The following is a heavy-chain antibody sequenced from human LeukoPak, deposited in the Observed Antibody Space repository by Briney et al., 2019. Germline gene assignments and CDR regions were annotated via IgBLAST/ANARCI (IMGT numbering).Heavy chain of an antibody. CDR1: GYIFTNYD. CDR3: ARGGTAKSYDSGSYYIGWFDP. J-gene: IGHJ5*02. V-gene: IGHV1-8*01. Sequence: ASVKVSCKASGYIFTNYDINWVRQATGQGLEWMGWMNPNSGNTGYAQKFQGRAAMTRDTSISTAYMEVSSLRSEDTAVYYCARGGTAKSYDSGSYYIGWFDPWGQGTLVTVSS. CDR2: MNPNSGNT. D-gene: IGHD3-10*01.